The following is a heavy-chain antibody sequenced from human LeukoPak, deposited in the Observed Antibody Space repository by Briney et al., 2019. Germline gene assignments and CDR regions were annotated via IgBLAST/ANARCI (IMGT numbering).Heavy chain of an antibody. CDR2: ISSSGSTI. J-gene: IGHJ3*02. V-gene: IGHV3-48*03. CDR3: ARDTGRRGGDAFDI. CDR1: GFTFSSYE. D-gene: IGHD3-10*01. Sequence: PGGSLRLSCAASGFTFSSYEMNWVRQAPGKGLEWVSYISSSGSTIYYADSVKGRFTISRDNAKNSLYLQMNSLRAEDTAVYYCARDTGRRGGDAFDIWGQGTMVTVSS.